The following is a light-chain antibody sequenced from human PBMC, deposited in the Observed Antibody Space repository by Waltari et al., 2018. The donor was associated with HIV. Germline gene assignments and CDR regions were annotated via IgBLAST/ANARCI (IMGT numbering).Light chain of an antibody. V-gene: IGLV1-44*01. J-gene: IGLJ2*01. CDR2: SNN. CDR1: SSNIGSNT. CDR3: AAWDDSLNAVV. Sequence: QSVLTQPPSASGTPGQRVTISCSGSSSNIGSNTVNWYQQLPGTAPKLLIYSNNQRPSGVPDRFPGSKSGTSASLAISGLQSEEEADYYCAAWDDSLNAVVFGGGTKLTVL.